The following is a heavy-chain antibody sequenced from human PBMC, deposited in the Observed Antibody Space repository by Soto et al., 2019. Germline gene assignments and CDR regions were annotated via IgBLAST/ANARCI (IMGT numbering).Heavy chain of an antibody. J-gene: IGHJ6*02. Sequence: ASVKVSCKASGYTFTTYYIHWVRQAPGQGLEWMGMINPSSGGTNYAQKFQGRVTMTRDTSTSTVYMELSSLTSDDTAVYYCARVGIRLIPADLGGGYHFQGLDVWGQGTTVTVSS. D-gene: IGHD3-16*02. V-gene: IGHV1-46*01. CDR3: ARVGIRLIPADLGGGYHFQGLDV. CDR2: INPSSGGT. CDR1: GYTFTTYY.